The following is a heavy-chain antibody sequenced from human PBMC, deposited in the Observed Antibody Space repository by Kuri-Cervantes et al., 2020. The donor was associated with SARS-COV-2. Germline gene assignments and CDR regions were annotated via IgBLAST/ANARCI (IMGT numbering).Heavy chain of an antibody. CDR2: IYYSGST. D-gene: IGHD3-22*01. J-gene: IGHJ4*02. Sequence: WIRQPPGKGLEWIGSIYYSGSTYYNPSLKSRVTISVDTSKNQFSLKLSSVTAADTAVYYCARHPPGYYDSSGYYDYWGQGTLVTVSS. CDR3: ARHPPGYYDSSGYYDY. V-gene: IGHV4-39*01.